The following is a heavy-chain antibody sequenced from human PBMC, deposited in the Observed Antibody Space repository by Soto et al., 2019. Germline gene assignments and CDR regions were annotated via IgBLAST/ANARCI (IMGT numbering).Heavy chain of an antibody. CDR3: ARDGPRGDNGAVSFDH. V-gene: IGHV3-74*01. J-gene: IGHJ4*02. Sequence: GGSLRLSCSASGFTFNTYWMHCVRQAPGKGPVWVSRINTDGSNTRYADSVKGRFTISRDNAKNTLYLQMNSLGVEDTAIYYCARDGPRGDNGAVSFDHWGQGALVTVSS. CDR1: GFTFNTYW. D-gene: IGHD2-8*01. CDR2: INTDGSNT.